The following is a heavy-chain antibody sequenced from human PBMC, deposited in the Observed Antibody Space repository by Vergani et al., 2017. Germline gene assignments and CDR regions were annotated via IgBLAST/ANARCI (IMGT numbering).Heavy chain of an antibody. CDR2: IYYSGST. Sequence: QAQLQESGPGLVKPSETLSLTCTVSGGSISSYYWSWIRQPPGKGLEWIGYIYYSGSTNYNPSLKSRVTISVDTSKNQFSLKLNSVTAAETAVYYCGRVADFYGLGGRLLDLWGQGILVTVSS. D-gene: IGHD3-10*01. V-gene: IGHV4-59*01. CDR3: GRVADFYGLGGRLLDL. J-gene: IGHJ5*02. CDR1: GGSISSYY.